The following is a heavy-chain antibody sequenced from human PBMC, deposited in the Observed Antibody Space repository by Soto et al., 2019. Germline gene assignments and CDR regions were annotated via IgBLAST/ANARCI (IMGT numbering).Heavy chain of an antibody. CDR1: GFTFSSYA. CDR3: TTVGEPLEGWYYYGMDV. J-gene: IGHJ6*02. Sequence: GGSLRLSCAASGFTFSSYAMSWVRQAPGKGLEWVGRIKSKTDGGTTDYAAPVKGRFTISRDDSKNTLYLQMNSLKTEDTAVYYCTTVGEPLEGWYYYGMDVWGQGTTVTVSS. CDR2: IKSKTDGGTT. V-gene: IGHV3-15*01.